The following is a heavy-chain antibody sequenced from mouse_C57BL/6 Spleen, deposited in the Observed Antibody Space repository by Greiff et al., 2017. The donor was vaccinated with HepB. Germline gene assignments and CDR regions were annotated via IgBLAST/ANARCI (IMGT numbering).Heavy chain of an antibody. CDR3: ARYDSLFDY. D-gene: IGHD2-4*01. Sequence: EVQLQQSGPGLVKPSQSLSLTCSVTGYSITSGYYWNWIRQFPGNKLEWMGYISYDGSNNYNPSLKNRISITRDTSKNQFFLKLNSVTTEDTATYYCARYDSLFDYWGQGTTLTVSS. CDR2: ISYDGSN. CDR1: GYSITSGYY. J-gene: IGHJ2*01. V-gene: IGHV3-6*01.